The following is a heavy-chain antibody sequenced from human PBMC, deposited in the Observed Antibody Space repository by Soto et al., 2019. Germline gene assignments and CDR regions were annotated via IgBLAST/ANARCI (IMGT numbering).Heavy chain of an antibody. V-gene: IGHV4-34*01. Sequence: QVQLQQWGAGLLKPSETLSLTCGVYGGSFSGYYWSWIRQPPGKGLEWIGEINRSGTTNYNPSVKSRVTISIDTSKTQFSLKLSSVTAADTAVYYCARGPYYYDSSAYYYALAFDIWGQGTLVTVSS. CDR1: GGSFSGYY. D-gene: IGHD3-22*01. CDR2: INRSGTT. CDR3: ARGPYYYDSSAYYYALAFDI. J-gene: IGHJ3*02.